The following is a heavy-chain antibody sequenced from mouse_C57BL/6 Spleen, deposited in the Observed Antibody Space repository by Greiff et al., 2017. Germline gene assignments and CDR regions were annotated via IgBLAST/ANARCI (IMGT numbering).Heavy chain of an antibody. CDR2: IYPGDGDT. CDR1: GYTFTSYG. V-gene: IGHV1-82*01. J-gene: IGHJ4*01. D-gene: IGHD2-4*01. Sequence: QVQLQQSGAELARPGASVKLSCKASGYTFTSYGISWVKQRPGKGLEWIGRIYPGDGDTNYNGKFKGKATLTADTSASTAYMQLSSLTSEESSVYFCARRGARMTTSGTEAMDYWGQGTSVTVSS. CDR3: ARRGARMTTSGTEAMDY.